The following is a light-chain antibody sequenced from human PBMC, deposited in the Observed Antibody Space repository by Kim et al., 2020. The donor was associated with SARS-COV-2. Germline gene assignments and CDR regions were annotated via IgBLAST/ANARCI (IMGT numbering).Light chain of an antibody. CDR3: QVWDSGTEDVV. J-gene: IGLJ2*01. Sequence: SYELTQPLSVSVALGQTARITCGGNNIGSYNVHWYQQKPGQAPVLVIYRDSDRPSGLPERFSGSNSGNTATLTISRAQAGDEADYYCQVWDSGTEDVVFGGGTQLTVL. V-gene: IGLV3-9*01. CDR1: NIGSYN. CDR2: RDS.